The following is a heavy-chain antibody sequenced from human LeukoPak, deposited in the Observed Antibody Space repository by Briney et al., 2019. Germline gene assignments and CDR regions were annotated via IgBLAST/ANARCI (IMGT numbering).Heavy chain of an antibody. Sequence: PGGSLRLSCAASGFTFSTYAMSWVRQAPGKGLDWVSTISDGGSDTHYADSVKGRFTISRDNAKNSLYLQMNSLRAEDTAVYYCARTYCSSISCYLYFDYWGQGTLVTVSS. J-gene: IGHJ4*02. V-gene: IGHV3-23*01. CDR1: GFTFSTYA. D-gene: IGHD2-2*01. CDR2: ISDGGSDT. CDR3: ARTYCSSISCYLYFDY.